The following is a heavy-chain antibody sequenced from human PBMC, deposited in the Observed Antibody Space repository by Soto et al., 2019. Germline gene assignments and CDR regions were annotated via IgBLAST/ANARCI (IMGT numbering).Heavy chain of an antibody. CDR1: GGSISSYY. CDR3: ARHAGIFGVVIIGYFDY. J-gene: IGHJ4*02. D-gene: IGHD3-3*01. CDR2: IYYSGST. V-gene: IGHV4-59*08. Sequence: SETLSLTCTVSGGSISSYYWSWIRQPPGKGLEWIGYIYYSGSTNFNHSLKSRVTISVDTSKNKFSLNLSSVTAADTAVYYCARHAGIFGVVIIGYFDYWGQGTLVTVSS.